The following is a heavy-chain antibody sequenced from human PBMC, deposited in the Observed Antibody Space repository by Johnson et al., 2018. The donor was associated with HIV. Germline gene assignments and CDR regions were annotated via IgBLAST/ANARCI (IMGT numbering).Heavy chain of an antibody. J-gene: IGHJ3*02. CDR3: TTAGSSGSAHAFDI. CDR1: GFTFSNAW. CDR2: IKSKTEGGTT. V-gene: IGHV3-15*01. Sequence: VLLVESGGGLVKPGGSLRLSCAASGFTFSNAWMSWVRQGPGQGLEWVGRIKSKTEGGTTDYAAPVKGRFTISRDDSKNTLFLQMNSLKIEDTATYYCTTAGSSGSAHAFDIWGQGTMVTVSS. D-gene: IGHD3-22*01.